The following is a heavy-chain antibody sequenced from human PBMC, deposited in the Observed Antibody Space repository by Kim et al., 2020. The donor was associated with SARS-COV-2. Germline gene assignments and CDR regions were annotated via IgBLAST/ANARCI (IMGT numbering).Heavy chain of an antibody. CDR3: VREDSGSPSFDY. CDR2: INPNSGGT. D-gene: IGHD1-26*01. Sequence: ASVKVSCKASGYTFTGYYMHWVRQAPGQGLEWMGWINPNSGGTNYAQKFQGRVTMTRDTSISTAYMELSRLRSDDTAVYYCVREDSGSPSFDYWGQGTLVTVSS. V-gene: IGHV1-2*02. J-gene: IGHJ4*02. CDR1: GYTFTGYY.